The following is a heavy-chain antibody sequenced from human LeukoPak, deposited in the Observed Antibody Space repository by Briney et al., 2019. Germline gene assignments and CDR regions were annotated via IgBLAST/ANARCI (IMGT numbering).Heavy chain of an antibody. D-gene: IGHD3-22*01. Sequence: GGSLRLSCAASGFTFSTYGMHWVRQAPGKGLEWVAFIRYDGSNKFCADSVKGRFTISRDNSKNTLFLQMNSLRTADTAAYYCAKSDNSGYSYYLDYWGQGTLVTVSS. CDR1: GFTFSTYG. V-gene: IGHV3-30*02. J-gene: IGHJ4*02. CDR2: IRYDGSNK. CDR3: AKSDNSGYSYYLDY.